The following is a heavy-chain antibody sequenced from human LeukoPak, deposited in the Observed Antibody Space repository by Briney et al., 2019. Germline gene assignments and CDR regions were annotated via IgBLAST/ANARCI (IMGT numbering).Heavy chain of an antibody. V-gene: IGHV3-21*01. Sequence: KPGGSLRLSCAASGFTFSSYSMNWVRQAPGKGLEWVSSISSSSSYICYADSVKGRFTISRDNAKNSLYLQMNSLRAEDTAVYYCAVASSGYYLDAFDIWGQGTMVTVSS. CDR2: ISSSSSYI. J-gene: IGHJ3*02. D-gene: IGHD3-22*01. CDR1: GFTFSSYS. CDR3: AVASSGYYLDAFDI.